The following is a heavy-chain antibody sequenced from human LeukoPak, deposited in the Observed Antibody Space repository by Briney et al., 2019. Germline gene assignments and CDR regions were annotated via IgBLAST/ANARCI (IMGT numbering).Heavy chain of an antibody. CDR3: AKDYAVGSIDY. J-gene: IGHJ4*02. V-gene: IGHV3-21*04. D-gene: IGHD3-16*01. CDR1: GFTFSSYS. CDR2: ISGSSSYI. Sequence: GGSLRLSCAASGFTFSSYSMNWVRQAPGKGLEWVSSISGSSSYIYYADSVKGRFTISRHNAKNSLYLQMESLRAEDTALYYCAKDYAVGSIDYWGQGTLVTVSS.